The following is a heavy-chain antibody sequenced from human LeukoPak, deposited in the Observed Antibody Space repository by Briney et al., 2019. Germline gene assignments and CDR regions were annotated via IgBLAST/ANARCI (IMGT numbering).Heavy chain of an antibody. V-gene: IGHV3-30*04. CDR2: ISYDGSNK. Sequence: GGSLRLSCAASGFTFSRYGMHWVRQAPGKGLEWVTAISYDGSNKYYADSVKGRFTISRDNSKNTLYLQMNSLRAEDTAVYYCATDFDWLTTEDYWGQGTLVTVSS. CDR3: ATDFDWLTTEDY. CDR1: GFTFSRYG. D-gene: IGHD3-9*01. J-gene: IGHJ4*02.